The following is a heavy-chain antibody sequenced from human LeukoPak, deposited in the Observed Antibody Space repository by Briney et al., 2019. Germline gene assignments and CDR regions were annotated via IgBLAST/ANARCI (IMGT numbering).Heavy chain of an antibody. CDR2: IYSSGST. D-gene: IGHD2-15*01. J-gene: IGHJ3*01. CDR1: GGSISSYY. V-gene: IGHV4-4*07. CDR3: AREQGWAPHAFDL. Sequence: SETLSLTCTVSGGSISSYYWNWIRQPAGQGLEWIGRIYSSGSTDCNPSLKSRVTMSVDTSKNQFSLKLSSVTAADTAVYYCAREQGWAPHAFDLWGQGTTVTDSS.